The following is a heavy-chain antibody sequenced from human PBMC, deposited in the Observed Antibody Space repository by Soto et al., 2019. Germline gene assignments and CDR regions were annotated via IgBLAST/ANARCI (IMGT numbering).Heavy chain of an antibody. CDR1: GGTFSIYA. D-gene: IGHD2-8*01. CDR2: IIPIFGTA. Sequence: SVKVSCKVSGGTFSIYAISWVRQAPGQGLEWMGGIIPIFGTANYAQKFQGRVTITADESTSTAYMELSSLRSEDTAVYYCARVLGYCTNGVSYRSGYFEYWGQGTLVNVSS. J-gene: IGHJ4*02. V-gene: IGHV1-69*13. CDR3: ARVLGYCTNGVSYRSGYFEY.